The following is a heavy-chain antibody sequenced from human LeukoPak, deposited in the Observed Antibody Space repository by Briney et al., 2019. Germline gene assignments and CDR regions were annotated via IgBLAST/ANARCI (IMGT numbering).Heavy chain of an antibody. D-gene: IGHD2-2*01. CDR3: ARGVVPAELDY. Sequence: SETLSLICTVSGGSISSYYWSWIRQPPGKGLEWIGYIYTSGSTNYNPSLKSRVTISVDTSKNQFSLKLSSVTAADTAVYYCARGVVPAELDYWGQGTLVTVSS. V-gene: IGHV4-4*09. CDR2: IYTSGST. J-gene: IGHJ4*02. CDR1: GGSISSYY.